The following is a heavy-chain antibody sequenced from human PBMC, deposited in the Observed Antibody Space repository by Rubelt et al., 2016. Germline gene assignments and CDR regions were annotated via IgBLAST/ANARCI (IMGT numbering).Heavy chain of an antibody. CDR2: ISYDGSNK. Sequence: ISYDGSNKYYADSVKGRFTISRDNSKNTLYLQMNSLRAEDTAVYYCAREYGDYAYFDYWGQGTLVTVSS. D-gene: IGHD4-17*01. V-gene: IGHV3-30*07. CDR3: AREYGDYAYFDY. J-gene: IGHJ4*02.